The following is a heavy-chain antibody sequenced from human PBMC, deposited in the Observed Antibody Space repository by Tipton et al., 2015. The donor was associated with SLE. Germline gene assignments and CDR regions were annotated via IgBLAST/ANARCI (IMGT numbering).Heavy chain of an antibody. CDR3: VVCSPSSCAYFDY. CDR2: IYTGGNT. V-gene: IGHV4-4*07. CDR1: GGVLSEYY. D-gene: IGHD2-2*01. J-gene: IGHJ4*02. Sequence: TLSLTCTVSGGVLSEYYWDWSRQPAGKGLEWIGRIYTGGNTKYTPSLESRVTLSADASKAQFSLKLTSVTAADTAVYYCVVCSPSSCAYFDYWGQGRLVTVSS.